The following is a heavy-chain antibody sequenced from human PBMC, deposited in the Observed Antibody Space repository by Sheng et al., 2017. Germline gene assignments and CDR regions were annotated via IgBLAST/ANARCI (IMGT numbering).Heavy chain of an antibody. CDR1: GGSFSDYY. CDR2: INHSGST. J-gene: IGHJ4*02. V-gene: IGHV4-34*01. CDR3: VRGGRGYGVLSKY. D-gene: IGHD4-17*01. Sequence: QVQLQQWGAGLLKPAETLSLTCTVFGGSFSDYYWSWIRQSHEKGLEWIGEINHSGSTSYSPSLKSRVTMSIDTSKNQFSLNVTSVTAADTAVYYCVRGGRGYGVLSKYWGQGTLVTVSS.